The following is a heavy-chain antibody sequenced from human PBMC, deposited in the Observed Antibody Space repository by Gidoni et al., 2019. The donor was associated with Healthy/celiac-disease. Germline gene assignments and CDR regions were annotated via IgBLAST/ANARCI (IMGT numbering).Heavy chain of an antibody. CDR2: LYYSGST. CDR1: GGSISSGDYY. Sequence: QVQLQESGPGLVKPSQTLSLTCTVSGGSISSGDYYWSWIRQPPGKGLEWIGYLYYSGSTYYNPSLKSRVTISVDTSKNQFSLKLSSVTAADTAVYYCASPLLWFGELPVHDAFDIWGQGTMVTVSS. D-gene: IGHD3-10*01. CDR3: ASPLLWFGELPVHDAFDI. J-gene: IGHJ3*02. V-gene: IGHV4-30-4*01.